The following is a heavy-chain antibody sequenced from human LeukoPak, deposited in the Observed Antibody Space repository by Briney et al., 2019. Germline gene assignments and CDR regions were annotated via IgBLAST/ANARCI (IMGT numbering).Heavy chain of an antibody. J-gene: IGHJ4*02. D-gene: IGHD3/OR15-3a*01. V-gene: IGHV5-51*01. Sequence: GESLKISCNGSGYXFTTYWIAWVRQMPGKGLECMGIIYPGDPDTRYSPSFQGQVTISADKSISTAYLQWSSLKASDTAMYYCARFLGPSGGLDYWGQGTRVTVSS. CDR3: ARFLGPSGGLDY. CDR2: IYPGDPDT. CDR1: GYXFTTYW.